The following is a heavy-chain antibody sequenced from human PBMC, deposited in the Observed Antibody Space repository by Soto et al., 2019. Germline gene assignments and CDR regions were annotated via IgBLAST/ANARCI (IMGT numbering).Heavy chain of an antibody. J-gene: IGHJ4*02. Sequence: EVYLLESGGGLVQPGGSLRLSCAASGFTFSTYAMSWVRQAPGKGLEWVSTISDSGGRTYYAASVKGRFTISRDNSKSTLYLLMSSLSAEDTALYYCAKFHGSGTYYNLPDYWGQGTLVTVSS. CDR3: AKFHGSGTYYNLPDY. CDR2: ISDSGGRT. CDR1: GFTFSTYA. V-gene: IGHV3-23*01. D-gene: IGHD3-10*01.